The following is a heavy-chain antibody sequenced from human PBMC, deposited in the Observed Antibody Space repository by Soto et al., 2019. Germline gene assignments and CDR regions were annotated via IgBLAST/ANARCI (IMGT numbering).Heavy chain of an antibody. CDR3: ATGYCSGGSCPPYYYYMDV. CDR2: FDPEDGET. CDR1: GYTLTELS. V-gene: IGHV1-24*01. J-gene: IGHJ6*03. Sequence: QVQLVQSGAEVKKPGASVKVSCKVSGYTLTELSMHWVRQAPGKGLEWMGGFDPEDGETIYAQKFQGRVTMTEDTSTDTAYMELSSPRSEDTAVYYCATGYCSGGSCPPYYYYMDVWGKGTTVTVSS. D-gene: IGHD2-15*01.